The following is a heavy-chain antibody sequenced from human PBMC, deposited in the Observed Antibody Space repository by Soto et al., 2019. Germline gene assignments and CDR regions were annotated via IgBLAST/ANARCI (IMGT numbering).Heavy chain of an antibody. CDR2: IYWDDDK. D-gene: IGHD3-22*01. CDR1: GFSLSTSGVG. Sequence: SGPTLVNPRQTLTLTCSFSGFSLSTSGVGVGWIRQPPGKALEWLALIYWDDDKRYSPSLKSRLTITKDTSKNQVVLTMTNMDPVDTATYFFAHRRSTYYYDSTFDPWGQGTLVTVSS. CDR3: AHRRSTYYYDSTFDP. J-gene: IGHJ5*02. V-gene: IGHV2-5*02.